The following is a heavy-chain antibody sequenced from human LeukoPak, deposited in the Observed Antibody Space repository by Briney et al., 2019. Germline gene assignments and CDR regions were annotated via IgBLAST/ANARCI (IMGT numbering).Heavy chain of an antibody. V-gene: IGHV3-74*01. CDR1: GFTFSSYW. D-gene: IGHD3-10*02. J-gene: IGHJ4*02. CDR3: IAGMFYFDH. CDR2: INSDGSST. Sequence: GSLRLSCAASGFTFSSYWMHWVRQAPGKGLVWVSRINSDGSSTSYADSVKGRFTISRDNAKNTLYLQMNSLRAEDTAVSYAIAGMFYFDHWGQGTLITVSS.